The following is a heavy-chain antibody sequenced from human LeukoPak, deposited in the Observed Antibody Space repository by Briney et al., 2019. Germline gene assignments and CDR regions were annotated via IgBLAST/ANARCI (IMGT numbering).Heavy chain of an antibody. CDR1: GFTFSSYA. CDR2: ISYDGSNK. D-gene: IGHD2-15*01. V-gene: IGHV3-30-3*01. Sequence: GRSLRLSCAASGFTFSSYAMHWVRQAPGKGLEWVAVISYDGSNKYYADSVKGRFTISRDNSKNTLYLQMNSLRAEDTAVYYCASARGWWVACGAGGHWFDPLGQVTLV. J-gene: IGHJ5*02. CDR3: ASARGWWVACGAGGHWFDP.